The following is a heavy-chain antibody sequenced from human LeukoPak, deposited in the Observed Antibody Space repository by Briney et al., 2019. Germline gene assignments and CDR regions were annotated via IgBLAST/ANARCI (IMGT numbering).Heavy chain of an antibody. CDR3: ARGPEGSGSYIFDY. Sequence: PSETLSLTCTASGGSFSSHYWSWIRQPPGKGLEWIGYINYSGTTNYNPSLKGRVTLSVDTSKNQFSLRLTSVTAADTAVYYCARGPEGSGSYIFDYWGQGTLVTVSS. J-gene: IGHJ4*02. V-gene: IGHV4-59*11. D-gene: IGHD3-10*01. CDR1: GGSFSSHY. CDR2: INYSGTT.